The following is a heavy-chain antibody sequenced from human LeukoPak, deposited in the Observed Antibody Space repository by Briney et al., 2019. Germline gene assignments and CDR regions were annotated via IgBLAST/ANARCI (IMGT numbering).Heavy chain of an antibody. CDR1: GGSISSSSYY. Sequence: KPSETLSLTCTVSGGSISSSSYYWGWIRQPPGKGLEWIGSIYYSGSTYYNPSLKSRVTISVDTSKNQFSLKLSSVTAADTAVYYCARGTKLIPTALRFLEWFPILDYWGQGTLVTVSS. V-gene: IGHV4-39*07. J-gene: IGHJ4*02. D-gene: IGHD3-3*01. CDR3: ARGTKLIPTALRFLEWFPILDY. CDR2: IYYSGST.